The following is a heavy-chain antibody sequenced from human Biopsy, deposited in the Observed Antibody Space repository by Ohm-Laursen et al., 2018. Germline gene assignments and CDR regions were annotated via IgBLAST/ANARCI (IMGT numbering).Heavy chain of an antibody. D-gene: IGHD2-21*02. CDR3: GTPTLGDNDLDV. J-gene: IGHJ6*02. CDR2: VYNGGIT. V-gene: IGHV4-59*07. Sequence: SDTLSLTCSVSGGSIISYYWTWIRQPPGKGLEWIGHVYNGGITNYNPSLKSRVTISKDTSKNQFSLQVNSVTAADTAVYYCGTPTLGDNDLDVWGQGATVTVSS. CDR1: GGSIISYY.